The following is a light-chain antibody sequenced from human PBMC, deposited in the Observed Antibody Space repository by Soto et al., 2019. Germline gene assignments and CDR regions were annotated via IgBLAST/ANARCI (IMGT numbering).Light chain of an antibody. CDR1: SSDVGGYSY. CDR3: SSFSSITREV. CDR2: EVS. J-gene: IGLJ2*01. V-gene: IGLV2-14*01. Sequence: QSALNQPASVSGSPGQSITISCTGTSSDVGGYSYVSWYQQHPGKTPKLMIYEVSNRPSGVSHRFSGSKSGNTASLTISGLQTEDEADYYCSSFSSITREVFGGGTKLTVL.